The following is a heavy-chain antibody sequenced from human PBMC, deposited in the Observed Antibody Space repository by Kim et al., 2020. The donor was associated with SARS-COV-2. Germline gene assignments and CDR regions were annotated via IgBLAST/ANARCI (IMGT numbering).Heavy chain of an antibody. CDR1: GFIFSDSS. Sequence: GGSLRLSCATSGFIFSDSSIHWVRQASRKGLEWVGRIERRVSNYATLYAASLKGRFTFSRDDSKNTAYLQMNSLTVEDTAVYYCIAWDGTVDVWGKGTTVTVSS. J-gene: IGHJ6*04. CDR2: IERRVSNYAT. D-gene: IGHD1-26*01. V-gene: IGHV3-73*01. CDR3: IAWDGTVDV.